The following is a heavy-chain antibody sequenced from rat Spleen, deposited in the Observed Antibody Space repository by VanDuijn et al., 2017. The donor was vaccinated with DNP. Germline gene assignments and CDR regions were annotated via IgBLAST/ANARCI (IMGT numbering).Heavy chain of an antibody. V-gene: IGHV5-7*01. CDR1: GFTFSDYN. Sequence: EVQLVESGGALVQPGRSLKLSCAASGFTFSDYNMAWVRQAPEKGLEWVATISYDGSRSYYRDSVKGRFTISRDNAKNTLYLQMNSLRSEDMATYYCVRWNSGHFDYWGQGVMVTVSS. CDR3: VRWNSGHFDY. CDR2: ISYDGSRS. D-gene: IGHD4-3*01. J-gene: IGHJ2*01.